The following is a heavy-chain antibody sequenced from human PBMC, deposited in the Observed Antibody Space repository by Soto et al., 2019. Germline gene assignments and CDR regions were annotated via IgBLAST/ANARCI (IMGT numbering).Heavy chain of an antibody. J-gene: IGHJ4*02. V-gene: IGHV3-30*03. D-gene: IGHD5-18*01. CDR2: ISYDGGLQ. CDR3: VSDRGYGHASVPYS. CDR1: GFTFTSDG. Sequence: QAHLVESGGGVVQPGRSLRLSCAASGFTFTSDGMHWVRQAPGTRLEWVAVISYDGGLQHYADSVKGRFTISRDNSKNMVLLKMNRLRAEDTDVYYCVSDRGYGHASVPYSWGQGTLVSVSS.